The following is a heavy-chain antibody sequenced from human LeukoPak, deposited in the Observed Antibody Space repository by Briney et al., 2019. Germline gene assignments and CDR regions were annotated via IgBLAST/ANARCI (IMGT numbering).Heavy chain of an antibody. CDR2: FDPEDGET. J-gene: IGHJ4*02. CDR1: GYTLTELS. Sequence: ASVKVSCKVSGYTLTELSMHWVRQAPGKGLEWMGGFDPEDGETIYAQKFQGRVTMTEDTSTDTAYMELSSLRSEDTAVYYCARAEVCGGDCSTFFDYWGQGTLVTVSS. V-gene: IGHV1-24*01. CDR3: ARAEVCGGDCSTFFDY. D-gene: IGHD2-21*02.